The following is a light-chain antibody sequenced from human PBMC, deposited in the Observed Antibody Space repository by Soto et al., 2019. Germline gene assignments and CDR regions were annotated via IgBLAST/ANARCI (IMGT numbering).Light chain of an antibody. CDR3: QQRSNWPST. CDR2: DAS. CDR1: QSVSSY. J-gene: IGKJ3*01. Sequence: EIVLTQSPATLYLSPGERATLSCRASQSVSSYLAWYQQKPGQAPRLFIYDASNRATGVPARFSGSGSGTAFTLTISSLEPEDVAVYYCQQRSNWPSTFGPGTTVDIK. V-gene: IGKV3-11*01.